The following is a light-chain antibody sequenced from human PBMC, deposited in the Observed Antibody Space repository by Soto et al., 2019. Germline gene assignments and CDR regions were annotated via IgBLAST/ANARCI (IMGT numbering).Light chain of an antibody. Sequence: EIVLTQSPGTLSLSPGERATLSCRVSQSVTSDYLAWYQQKPGQAPRLLIHGASSRATGIPDRFSGSGSGTDFTLTISRLEPEDFAVYYCQQYGKPFGQGTKVEIK. CDR3: QQYGKP. J-gene: IGKJ1*01. CDR2: GAS. V-gene: IGKV3-20*01. CDR1: QSVTSDY.